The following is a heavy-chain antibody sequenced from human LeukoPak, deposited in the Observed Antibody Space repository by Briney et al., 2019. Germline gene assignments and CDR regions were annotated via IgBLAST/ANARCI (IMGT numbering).Heavy chain of an antibody. CDR3: ARDLRHSSGWRTLFDP. V-gene: IGHV3-33*01. D-gene: IGHD6-19*01. J-gene: IGHJ5*02. Sequence: PGRSLRLSCAASGFTFSSYGMHWVRQAPGKGLEWVAVIWYDGSNKYYADSVKGRFTISRDNSKNTLYLQMNSLRAEDTAVYYCARDLRHSSGWRTLFDPWGQGNLVTVSS. CDR1: GFTFSSYG. CDR2: IWYDGSNK.